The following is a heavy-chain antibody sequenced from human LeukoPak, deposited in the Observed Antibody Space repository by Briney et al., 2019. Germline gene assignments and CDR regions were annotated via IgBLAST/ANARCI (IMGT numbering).Heavy chain of an antibody. V-gene: IGHV3-11*04. CDR2: ISDTGNTI. CDR1: GFTFSDYY. CDR3: ARRVTQRSNLFDP. D-gene: IGHD2-21*02. J-gene: IGHJ5*02. Sequence: GGSLRLSCAASGFTFSDYYMTWLRQAPGKGLEWVSYISDTGNTIHYADSVKGRFTISRDNARKSVYLQMNSLKAEDTAVYYCARRVTQRSNLFDPWGQGTLVTVSS.